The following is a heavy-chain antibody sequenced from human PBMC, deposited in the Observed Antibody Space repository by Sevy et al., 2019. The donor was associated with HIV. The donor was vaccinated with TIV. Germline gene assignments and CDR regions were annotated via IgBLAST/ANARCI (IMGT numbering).Heavy chain of an antibody. CDR2: IIPIFGTA. D-gene: IGHD3-22*01. CDR3: ASPYYYDSSGYYHDAFDI. V-gene: IGHV1-69*13. J-gene: IGHJ3*02. CDR1: GGTFSSYA. Sequence: ASMKVSCKASGGTFSSYAISWVRQAPGQGLEWMGGIIPIFGTANYAQKFQGRVTITADESTSTAYMELSSLRSEDTAVYYCASPYYYDSSGYYHDAFDIWGQGTMVTVSS.